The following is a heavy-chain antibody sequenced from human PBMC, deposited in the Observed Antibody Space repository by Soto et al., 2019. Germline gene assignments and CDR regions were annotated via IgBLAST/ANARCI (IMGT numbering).Heavy chain of an antibody. CDR1: GGSISNSNDYY. D-gene: IGHD2-21*01. Sequence: ASETLSLTCTVSGGSISNSNDYYWGWVRQPPGKGLDWIGSIYYSGSTSYNPSLKSRVIISVDTSKNQFSLNLIFVTAADTAVYYWARHHPPGGHDYWGQGSLATVSS. V-gene: IGHV4-39*01. CDR2: IYYSGST. J-gene: IGHJ4*02. CDR3: ARHHPPGGHDY.